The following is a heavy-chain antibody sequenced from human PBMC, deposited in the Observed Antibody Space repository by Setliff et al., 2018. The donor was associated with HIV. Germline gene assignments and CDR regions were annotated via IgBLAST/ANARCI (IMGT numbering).Heavy chain of an antibody. V-gene: IGHV1-69*13. CDR3: ASSTPYDYYSYLDV. CDR2: IIPIFGTA. Sequence: SVKVSCKASGGTFTSYAISWVRQAPGQGLEWMGVIIPIFGTANYAQKFQGRVTITADESTSTAYMELSSLRSDDTAVYYCASSTPYDYYSYLDVWGKGTTVTVSS. CDR1: GGTFTSYA. J-gene: IGHJ6*03.